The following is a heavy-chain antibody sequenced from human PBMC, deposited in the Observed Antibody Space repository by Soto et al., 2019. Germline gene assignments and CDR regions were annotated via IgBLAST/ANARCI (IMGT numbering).Heavy chain of an antibody. CDR1: GYTFTGYY. CDR2: INPNSGGT. J-gene: IGHJ6*02. Sequence: ASVKVSCKASGYTFTGYYMHWVRQAPGQGLEWMGWINPNSGGTNYAQKFQGRATMTRDTSISTAYMELSRLRSDDTAVYYCARDRVYSSGWYYYYYGMDVWGQGTTVTVSS. CDR3: ARDRVYSSGWYYYYYGMDV. D-gene: IGHD6-19*01. V-gene: IGHV1-2*02.